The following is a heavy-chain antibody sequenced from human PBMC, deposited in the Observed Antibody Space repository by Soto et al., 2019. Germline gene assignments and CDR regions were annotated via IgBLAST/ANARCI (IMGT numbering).Heavy chain of an antibody. V-gene: IGHV4-59*01. CDR1: GGSISSYY. CDR2: IYYSGST. J-gene: IGHJ3*02. D-gene: IGHD3-10*01. Sequence: SXGTLYLTCTVSGGSISSYYWSWIRQPPGKGVEWIGYIYYSGSTNYNPSLKSRVTISVDTSKNQFSLKLSSVTAADTAVYYCARNVGRGAFDIWGQGTMVTVSS. CDR3: ARNVGRGAFDI.